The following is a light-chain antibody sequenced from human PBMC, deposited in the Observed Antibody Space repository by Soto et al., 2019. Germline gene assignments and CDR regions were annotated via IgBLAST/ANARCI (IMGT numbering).Light chain of an antibody. CDR2: DAS. V-gene: IGKV3-11*01. CDR3: QQRSNWPRT. CDR1: QTVSNY. Sequence: EIVLTQSPATLSLSPGERATLSCRASQTVSNYLVWYQQKPGQAPRLLIYDASKRSTGIPARFSGTGSGTDFTLTIRSLEPEDFAVYYCQQRSNWPRTFGQGTRVEIK. J-gene: IGKJ1*01.